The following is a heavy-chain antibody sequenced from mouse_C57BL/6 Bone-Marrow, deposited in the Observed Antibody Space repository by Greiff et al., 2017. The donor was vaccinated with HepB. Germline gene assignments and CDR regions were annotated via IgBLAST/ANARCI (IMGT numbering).Heavy chain of an antibody. CDR1: GFTFSDYG. CDR2: ISSGSSTY. J-gene: IGHJ3*01. CDR3: ARHYYGSSYWFAY. D-gene: IGHD1-1*01. Sequence: VAPGGGLVKPGGPLNLPCAAPGFTFSDYGLHWVRKAQKKGLEWVAYISSGSSTYYYANTVKGRVTISRDNAKNTLFLQMTSLRSEDTAMYYCARHYYGSSYWFAYWGQGTLVTVSA. V-gene: IGHV5-17*01.